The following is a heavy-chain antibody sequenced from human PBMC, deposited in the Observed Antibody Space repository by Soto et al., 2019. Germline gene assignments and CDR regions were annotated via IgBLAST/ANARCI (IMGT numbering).Heavy chain of an antibody. Sequence: QVQLVESGGGLVTPGGSLRLSCASSGFTFSDYYMSWIRQAPGKGLEWLSYISPGSRYPAYADSVKGRFTISRDNARRSLSLQMNSLTVDDTAIYYCAKDRRAGGNYGFYSDFWGQGALVIVAS. CDR1: GFTFSDYY. D-gene: IGHD1-7*01. J-gene: IGHJ4*02. V-gene: IGHV3-11*06. CDR2: ISPGSRYP. CDR3: AKDRRAGGNYGFYSDF.